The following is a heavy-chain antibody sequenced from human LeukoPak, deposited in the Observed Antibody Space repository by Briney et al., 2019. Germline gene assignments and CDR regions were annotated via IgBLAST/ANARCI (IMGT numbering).Heavy chain of an antibody. CDR2: ISYDGSNQ. CDR3: AELGITMIGGV. Sequence: GGSLRLSCAASGFTFSSYVMHWVRQAPGKGLEWVAGISYDGSNQYYADSVKGRFTISRDNAKNSLYLQMNSLRAEDTAVYYCAELGITMIGGVWGKGTTVTISS. V-gene: IGHV3-30*18. CDR1: GFTFSSYV. D-gene: IGHD3-10*02. J-gene: IGHJ6*04.